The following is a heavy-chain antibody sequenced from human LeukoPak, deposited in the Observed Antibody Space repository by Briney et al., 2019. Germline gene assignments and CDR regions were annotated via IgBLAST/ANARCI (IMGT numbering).Heavy chain of an antibody. Sequence: GGSLRLSCAASGFTFSNAWMSWVRQAPGKGLEWVGRIKSKTDGGTTDYAAPVKGRFTISRDDSKNTLYLQMNSLKTEDTAVYYCTTDHPSSWSPDYWGQGTLVTVSS. D-gene: IGHD6-13*01. CDR1: GFTFSNAW. J-gene: IGHJ4*02. CDR3: TTDHPSSWSPDY. CDR2: IKSKTDGGTT. V-gene: IGHV3-15*01.